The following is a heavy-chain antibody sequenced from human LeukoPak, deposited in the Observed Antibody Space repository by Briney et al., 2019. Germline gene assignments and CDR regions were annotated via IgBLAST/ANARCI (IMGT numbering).Heavy chain of an antibody. Sequence: TGGSLRLSCAASGFTFSSYGMHWVRQAPGKGLEWVSAISGKGSRTYSADSVKGRFTISRDNSKSTLYLQMNSLRAEDTAVYYCAKMGVEWEVPFYFHHWGHGTQVAVSS. V-gene: IGHV3-23*01. CDR3: AKMGVEWEVPFYFHH. CDR2: ISGKGSRT. CDR1: GFTFSSYG. J-gene: IGHJ4*01. D-gene: IGHD3-16*01.